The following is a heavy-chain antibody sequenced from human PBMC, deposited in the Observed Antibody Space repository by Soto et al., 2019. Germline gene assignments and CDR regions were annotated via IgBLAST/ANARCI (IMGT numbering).Heavy chain of an antibody. V-gene: IGHV2-5*02. D-gene: IGHD3-3*01. CDR1: GFSVSTSGGV. CDR2: IYWDDDK. Sequence: SGPTLVNPTQTLTLTCTFSGFSVSTSGGVGGWILQPPGKALECRALIYWDDDKRYSPSLKSRRTITEDTYKNQVVLTMTNMDPVDTAKYYCAPSQRGTYDFWSGYLAVWGQGT. J-gene: IGHJ6*02. CDR3: APSQRGTYDFWSGYLAV.